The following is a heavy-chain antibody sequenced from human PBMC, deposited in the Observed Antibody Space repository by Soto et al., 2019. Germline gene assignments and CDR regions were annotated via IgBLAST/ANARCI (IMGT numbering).Heavy chain of an antibody. CDR3: ARQGEYYDYLVNNWFHX. J-gene: IGHJ5*02. CDR2: INHSGSR. CDR1: GYSISSAHY. Sequence: SETLSLTCAVSGYSISSAHYWGWIRQPPGNGLEWIASINHSGSRNYNPSLKIRVTISVDTSKNQFSLKLRSVTAADTAVYFCARQGEYYDYLVNNWFHXWGQVTLVTVSX. V-gene: IGHV4-38-2*01. D-gene: IGHD3-16*01.